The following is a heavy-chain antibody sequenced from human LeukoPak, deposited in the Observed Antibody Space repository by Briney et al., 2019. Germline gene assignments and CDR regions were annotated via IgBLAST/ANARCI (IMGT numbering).Heavy chain of an antibody. CDR3: AKESGALGAPLYDY. Sequence: GGSLRLSCGASGFIFRNYAMSWVRQAPGEGLEWVSGISDNGGGTYYADSVKGRFTISRDNSKNMLYLQMNSLRAEDTAVYYCAKESGALGAPLYDYWGQGILVTGSS. CDR2: ISDNGGGT. CDR1: GFIFRNYA. D-gene: IGHD4/OR15-4a*01. V-gene: IGHV3-23*01. J-gene: IGHJ4*02.